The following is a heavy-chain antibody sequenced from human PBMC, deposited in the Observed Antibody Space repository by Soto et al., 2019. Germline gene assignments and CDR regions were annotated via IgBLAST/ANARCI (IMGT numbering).Heavy chain of an antibody. CDR2: LYYSGST. V-gene: IGHV4-59*12. D-gene: IGHD1-26*01. CDR1: GGSISGYF. J-gene: IGHJ3*02. CDR3: ARRRRGSSDDAFEI. Sequence: QVQLQESGPGLVKPSETLSLTCTVSGGSISGYFWSWIRQPPGKGLEWIGYLYYSGSTNYNLSLKSRVTIAVDTSQNQFSLNLRSVTAADTALYYCARRRRGSSDDAFEIWGQGTVVTVSS.